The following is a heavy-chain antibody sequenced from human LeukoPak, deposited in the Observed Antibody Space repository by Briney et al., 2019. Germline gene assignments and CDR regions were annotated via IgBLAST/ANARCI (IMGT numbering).Heavy chain of an antibody. V-gene: IGHV4-39*01. CDR2: IYYSGST. D-gene: IGHD4/OR15-4a*01. CDR1: GGSISSSSYY. CDR3: ARQRWGDYGRVDY. J-gene: IGHJ4*02. Sequence: PSETLSLTCTVSGGSISSSSYYWGWIRQPPGKGLEWIGSIYYSGSTYYNPSLKSRVTISVDTSKNQFSLNLNSVTAADTAVYYCARQRWGDYGRVDYWGQGTLVTASS.